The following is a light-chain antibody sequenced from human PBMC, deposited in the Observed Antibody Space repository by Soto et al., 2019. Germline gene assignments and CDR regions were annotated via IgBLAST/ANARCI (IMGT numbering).Light chain of an antibody. CDR2: GNS. CDR3: QSYDSSLSGSKV. CDR1: SSNIGAGYD. V-gene: IGLV1-40*01. J-gene: IGLJ2*01. Sequence: QSVLTQPPSVSGAPGHRVTISCTGSSSNIGAGYDVHWYQQLPGTAPKLLIYGNSNRPSGVPDRFSGSKSGTSASLAITGLQAEDEADDYCQSYDSSLSGSKVFGGGTKLTVL.